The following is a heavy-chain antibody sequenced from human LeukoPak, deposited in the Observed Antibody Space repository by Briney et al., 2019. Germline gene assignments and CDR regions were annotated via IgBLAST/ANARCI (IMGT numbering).Heavy chain of an antibody. V-gene: IGHV4-59*02. D-gene: IGHD2-15*01. Sequence: SETLSLTCTVSGGSVSGYYWSWIRQPPGKGLEWIGNIYYSGSTNYNPSLKSRVTISVDTSKNQFSLKLSSVTAADTAVYYCARVLLGWFDPWGQGTLVTVSS. CDR3: ARVLLGWFDP. J-gene: IGHJ5*02. CDR1: GGSVSGYY. CDR2: IYYSGST.